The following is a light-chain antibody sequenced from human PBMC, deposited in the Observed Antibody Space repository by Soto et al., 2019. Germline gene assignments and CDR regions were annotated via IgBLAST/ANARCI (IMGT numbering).Light chain of an antibody. V-gene: IGLV2-11*01. CDR2: DVS. CDR3: CSYAGRYTSVV. Sequence: QSALTQPRSVSGSPGQSVTISCTGTSSDVGGYNYVSWYQQHPGKAPKLMIYDVSKRPSGVPDRFSGSKSGNTASLTISGLQAEDEADYYRCSYAGRYTSVVFGGGTKLTVL. J-gene: IGLJ2*01. CDR1: SSDVGGYNY.